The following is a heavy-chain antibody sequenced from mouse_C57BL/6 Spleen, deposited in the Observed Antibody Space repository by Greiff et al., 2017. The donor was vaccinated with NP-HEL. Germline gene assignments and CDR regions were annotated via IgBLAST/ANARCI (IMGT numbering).Heavy chain of an antibody. CDR3: ARHPDYDSWFAY. J-gene: IGHJ3*01. CDR1: GFTFSSYG. CDR2: ISSGGSYT. D-gene: IGHD2-4*01. V-gene: IGHV5-6*01. Sequence: EVKLVESGGDLVKPGGSLKLSCAASGFTFSSYGMSWVRQTPDKRLEWVATISSGGSYTYYPDSVKGRFTISRDNAKNTLYLQMSSLKSEDTAMYYCARHPDYDSWFAYWGQGTLVTVSA.